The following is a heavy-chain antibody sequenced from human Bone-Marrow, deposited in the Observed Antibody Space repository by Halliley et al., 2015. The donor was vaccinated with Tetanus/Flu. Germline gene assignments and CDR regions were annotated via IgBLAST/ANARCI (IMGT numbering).Heavy chain of an antibody. CDR1: GYSFTYHG. CDR3: ARVTIFGVVSDFDY. Sequence: QLVQSGAEVEKPGASVKVSCKASGYSFTYHGINWVRQAPGQGLEWMGGISATDGNTHYAHNVQGRVTLTTDSSTSTAYMELRSLRSDDPAVYYCARVTIFGVVSDFDYWGQGTLGTVSS. J-gene: IGHJ4*02. CDR2: ISATDGNT. D-gene: IGHD3-3*01. V-gene: IGHV1-18*04.